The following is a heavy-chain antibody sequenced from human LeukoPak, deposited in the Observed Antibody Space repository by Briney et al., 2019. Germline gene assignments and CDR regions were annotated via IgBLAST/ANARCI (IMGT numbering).Heavy chain of an antibody. D-gene: IGHD3-10*01. CDR2: IYTSGST. V-gene: IGHV4-4*07. CDR3: AKSLFTSAAGSGRASDI. CDR1: GGSISSYY. Sequence: SETLSLTCTVSGGSISSYYWSWIRQPAGKGLEWIGRIYTSGSTNYNPSLKSRVTMSVDTSKNQFSLKLSSVTAADTAVYYCAKSLFTSAAGSGRASDIWGQGTMVTVSS. J-gene: IGHJ3*02.